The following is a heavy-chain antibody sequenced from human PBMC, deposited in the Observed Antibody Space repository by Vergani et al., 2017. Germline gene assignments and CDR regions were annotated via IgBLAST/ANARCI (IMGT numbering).Heavy chain of an antibody. D-gene: IGHD4-23*01. CDR3: ARLDYGGNTRDY. CDR1: GYTFTSYY. CDR2: INPSGGST. J-gene: IGHJ4*02. V-gene: IGHV1-46*03. Sequence: QVQLVQSGAEVKKPGASVKVSCKASGYTFTSYYMHWVRQAPGQGLEWMGIINPSGGSTSYAQKFQGRVTRTRDTSTSTVYMELSSLRSEDTAVYYCARLDYGGNTRDYWGQGTLVTVSS.